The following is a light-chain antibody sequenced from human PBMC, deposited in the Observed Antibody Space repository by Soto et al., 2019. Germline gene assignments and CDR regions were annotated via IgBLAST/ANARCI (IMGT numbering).Light chain of an antibody. CDR1: QSISSW. J-gene: IGKJ1*01. Sequence: DIHITHSPSTLSSSLVDRVTITCRASQSISSWLAWYQQKPGKAPKLLINKASSLESGVPSRFSGSGSGTDFTLTISSLQPEDFATYYCQQSYSTPRTFGQGTKVDIK. CDR2: KAS. V-gene: IGKV1-5*03. CDR3: QQSYSTPRT.